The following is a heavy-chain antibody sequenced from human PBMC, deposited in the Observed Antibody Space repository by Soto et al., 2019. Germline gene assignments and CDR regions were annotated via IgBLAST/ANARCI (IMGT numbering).Heavy chain of an antibody. CDR1: GYTFTSYS. CDR3: ARDRGRYALDY. D-gene: IGHD3-16*01. V-gene: IGHV1-18*01. J-gene: IGHJ4*02. CDR2: ISANNGKT. Sequence: QVQLVQSGAEVKKPGASVKVSCKASGYTFTSYSISWVRQAPRQGLEWMGWISANNGKTTYVQKPQGRVTMTTDTSLSTAYMERRSLRSDDTAVYYCARDRGRYALDYWGQGTLVTVSP.